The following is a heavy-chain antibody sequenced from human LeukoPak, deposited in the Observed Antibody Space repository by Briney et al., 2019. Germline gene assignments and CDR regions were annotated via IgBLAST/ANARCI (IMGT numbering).Heavy chain of an antibody. V-gene: IGHV3-23*01. Sequence: GGSLRLSCVASGFTFSSYAMSWVRQAPGKGLEWDSAISGSGGSTYYADSVKGRFTISRDNSKNTLYLQMNSLRAEDTAVYYCAKMGSGATGSGAFDIWGQGTMVTVSS. CDR2: ISGSGGST. CDR1: GFTFSSYA. D-gene: IGHD1-26*01. CDR3: AKMGSGATGSGAFDI. J-gene: IGHJ3*02.